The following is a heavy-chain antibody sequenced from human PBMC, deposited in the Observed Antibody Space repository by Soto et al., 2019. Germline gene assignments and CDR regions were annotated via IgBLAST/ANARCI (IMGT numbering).Heavy chain of an antibody. CDR1: GGTFSSYT. D-gene: IGHD2-2*01. CDR2: IIPILGIA. V-gene: IGHV1-69*02. Sequence: GASVKVSCKASGGTFSSYTISWVRQAPGQGLEWMGRIIPILGIANYAQKFQGRVTITADKSTSTAYMELSSLRSEDTAVYYCARVVRQYCSSTSCYHYYYYYYMDVWGTGTTVTVSS. CDR3: ARVVRQYCSSTSCYHYYYYYYMDV. J-gene: IGHJ6*03.